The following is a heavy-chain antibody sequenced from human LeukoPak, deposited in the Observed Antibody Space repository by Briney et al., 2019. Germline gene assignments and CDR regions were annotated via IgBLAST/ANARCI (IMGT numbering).Heavy chain of an antibody. CDR1: GFTFRSYG. V-gene: IGHV3-30*02. CDR2: IRYDGSNK. CDR3: AKIVTTVVTPGYYYYYYMDV. Sequence: GGSLRLSCAASGFTFRSYGMNWVRQAPGKGLEWVAFIRYDGSNKYYADSVKGRFTISRDNSKNTLYLQMNSLRAEDTAVYYCAKIVTTVVTPGYYYYYYMDVWGKGTTVTVSS. D-gene: IGHD4-23*01. J-gene: IGHJ6*03.